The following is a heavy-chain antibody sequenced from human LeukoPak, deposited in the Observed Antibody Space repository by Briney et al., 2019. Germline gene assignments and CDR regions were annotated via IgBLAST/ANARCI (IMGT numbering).Heavy chain of an antibody. V-gene: IGHV1-2*04. CDR1: GYTFTGYY. CDR3: ARDRYYGSGSLH. D-gene: IGHD3-10*01. Sequence: GASVKVSCKASGYTFTGYYMHWVRQAPGQGLEWMGWINPNSGGTNYAQKFQGWVTMTRDTSISTAYMELSRLRSDDTAVYYCARDRYYGSGSLHWGQGTLVTVSS. CDR2: INPNSGGT. J-gene: IGHJ4*02.